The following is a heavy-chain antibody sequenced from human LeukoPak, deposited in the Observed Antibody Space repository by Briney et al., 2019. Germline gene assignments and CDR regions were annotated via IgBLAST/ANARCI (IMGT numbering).Heavy chain of an antibody. D-gene: IGHD3-10*01. CDR3: ARDTIESTRGSGSSNFDY. CDR1: GGTFSSYA. CDR2: IIPIFGTA. Sequence: SVKVSCKASGGTFSSYAISWVRQAPGQGLEWMGGIIPIFGTANYAQKFQGRVTITTDESTSTAYMELCSLRSEDTAVYYCARDTIESTRGSGSSNFDYWGQGTLVTVSS. J-gene: IGHJ4*02. V-gene: IGHV1-69*05.